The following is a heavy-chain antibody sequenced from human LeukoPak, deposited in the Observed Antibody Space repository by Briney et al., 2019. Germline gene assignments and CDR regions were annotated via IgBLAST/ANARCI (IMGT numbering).Heavy chain of an antibody. J-gene: IGHJ4*02. D-gene: IGHD3-22*01. CDR1: GYTFTSYY. CDR2: INPSGGST. V-gene: IGHV1-46*01. CDR3: ARDASYYDSSGYRNTNFDY. Sequence: ASVKVSCKASGYTFTSYYMHWVRQAPGQGLEWMGIINPSGGSTSYAQKFQCRVTMTRDTSTSTVYMELSSLRSEDTAVYYCARDASYYDSSGYRNTNFDYWGQGTLVTVSS.